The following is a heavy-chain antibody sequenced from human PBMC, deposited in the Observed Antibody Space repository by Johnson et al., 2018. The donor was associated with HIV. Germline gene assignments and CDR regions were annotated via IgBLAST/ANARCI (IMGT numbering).Heavy chain of an antibody. CDR2: IWYDGSNK. Sequence: QVQLVESGGGVVQPGRSLRLSCATSGFIFNNYGMHWVRQAPGKGLEWVAVIWYDGSNKFYLDSVKGRFTISRDNSKNTLYLQMTSLRVEDAAVYYCAKDVGDGYNRWGGFDCGGQGTMVTVST. J-gene: IGHJ3*01. CDR1: GFIFNNYG. CDR3: AKDVGDGYNRWGGFDC. D-gene: IGHD5-24*01. V-gene: IGHV3-33*06.